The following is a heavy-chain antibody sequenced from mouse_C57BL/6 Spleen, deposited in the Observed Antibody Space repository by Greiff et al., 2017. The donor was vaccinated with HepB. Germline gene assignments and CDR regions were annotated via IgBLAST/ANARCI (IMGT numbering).Heavy chain of an antibody. J-gene: IGHJ1*03. D-gene: IGHD4-1*01. CDR2: IDPSDSYT. V-gene: IGHV1-69*01. CDR1: GYTFTSYW. Sequence: QVQLQQPGAELVMPGASVKLSCKASGYTFTSYWMHWVKQRPGEGLEWIGEIDPSDSYTNYNHKFKGKTTLTVDTSSSTAYMQRSSLTSEDSAVYYWARPLGLYLDVWGTGTTVTVSS. CDR3: ARPLGLYLDV.